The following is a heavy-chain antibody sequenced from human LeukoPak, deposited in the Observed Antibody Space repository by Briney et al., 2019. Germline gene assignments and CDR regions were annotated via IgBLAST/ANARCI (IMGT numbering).Heavy chain of an antibody. V-gene: IGHV1-24*01. CDR3: ATAPSSSSGWPRGFDY. D-gene: IGHD6-19*01. CDR2: FDPEDGET. J-gene: IGHJ4*02. CDR1: GYTLTELS. Sequence: GASVKVSCKVSGYTLTELSMHWVRQAPGKGLEWMGGFDPEDGETIYAQKFQGRVTMTEDTSTDTAYMELSSLRSEDTAVYYCATAPSSSSGWPRGFDYWGQGTLVTVSS.